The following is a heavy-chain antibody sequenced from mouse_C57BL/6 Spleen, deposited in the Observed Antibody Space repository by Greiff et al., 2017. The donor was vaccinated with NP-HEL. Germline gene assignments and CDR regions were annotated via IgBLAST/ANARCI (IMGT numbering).Heavy chain of an antibody. CDR1: GYTFTSYW. CDR2: IDPSDSET. J-gene: IGHJ4*01. CDR3: ARSQGLLDY. D-gene: IGHD3-1*01. Sequence: VQLQQSGAELVRPGSSVKLSCKASGYTFTSYWMHWVKQRPIQGLEWIGNIDPSDSETHYNQKFKDKATLTVDKSSSTAYMQLSSLTSEDSAVYYCARSQGLLDYWGQGTSVTVSS. V-gene: IGHV1-52*01.